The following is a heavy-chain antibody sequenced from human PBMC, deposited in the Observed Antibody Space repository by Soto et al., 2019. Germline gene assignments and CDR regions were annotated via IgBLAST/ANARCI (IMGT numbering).Heavy chain of an antibody. CDR1: GSTFITYV. CDR2: INAANGNR. J-gene: IGHJ4*02. Sequence: QVQLVKSGTGGKKPGPSVRVSCKLSGSTFITYVFHWGRQAPGQRLEWMGWINAANGNRKYSQKFQGRITVTRDTSASTAYMELSSLRSEDTAVYYCARSNSGSYDYWGQGTLVTVSS. CDR3: ARSNSGSYDY. V-gene: IGHV1-3*01. D-gene: IGHD1-26*01.